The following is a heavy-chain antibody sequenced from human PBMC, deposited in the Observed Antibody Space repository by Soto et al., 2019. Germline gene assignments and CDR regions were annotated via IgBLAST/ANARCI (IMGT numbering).Heavy chain of an antibody. CDR1: GYTFTHYY. CDR2: INPASGST. J-gene: IGHJ4*02. CDR3: ARDLAAGDY. V-gene: IGHV1-46*01. Sequence: QVQLVQSGAEVKKPGASVKLSCRTSGYTFTHYYIHWVRQAPGQGLEWLAIINPASGSTNYAQDFQGRVTLTKDTSPTTVYMELSGLRAEDTAIFYCARDLAAGDYWGKGTLVTVSS. D-gene: IGHD6-13*01.